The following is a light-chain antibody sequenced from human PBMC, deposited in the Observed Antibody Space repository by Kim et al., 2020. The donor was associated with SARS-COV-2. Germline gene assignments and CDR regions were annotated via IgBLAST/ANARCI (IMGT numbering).Light chain of an antibody. V-gene: IGKV1-33*01. Sequence: DIQLTQSPSSLSASVGDRVTITCQASQDISNYLYWYQQKPGKAPKLLIYDASNLETGVPSRFSGSGSGTDFTFTISSLQPEDIATYYCQQYDNLLTFGGGTKVDIK. CDR2: DAS. J-gene: IGKJ4*01. CDR1: QDISNY. CDR3: QQYDNLLT.